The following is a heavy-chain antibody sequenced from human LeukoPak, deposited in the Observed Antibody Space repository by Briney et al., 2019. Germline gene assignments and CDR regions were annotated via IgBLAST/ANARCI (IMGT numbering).Heavy chain of an antibody. V-gene: IGHV7-4-1*02. CDR1: GYTFTNYA. D-gene: IGHD5-24*01. CDR2: INTKTGNP. CDR3: ARGSERWLQLRSFDY. J-gene: IGHJ4*02. Sequence: GASVKVSCKASGYTFTNYAMNWVRQAPGQGLEWMGWINTKTGNPTYAQGFTGRVVFSLDTSVSTAYLQISSLKAEDTAVYFCARGSERWLQLRSFDYWGQGTLVTVSS.